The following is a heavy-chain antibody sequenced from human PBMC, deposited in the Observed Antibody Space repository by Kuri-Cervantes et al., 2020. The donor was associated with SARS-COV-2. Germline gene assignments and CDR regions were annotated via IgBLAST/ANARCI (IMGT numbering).Heavy chain of an antibody. D-gene: IGHD4-17*01. V-gene: IGHV4-39*07. CDR3: ARGASYGDFDY. CDR1: GGSISSSSYY. J-gene: IGHJ4*02. CDR2: IYYSGST. Sequence: GSLRLSCTVSGGSISSSSYYWGWIRQPPGKGLEWIGSIYYSGSTNYNPSLKSRVTISVDTSKNQFSLKLSSVTAADTAVYYCARGASYGDFDYWGQGTLVAVSS.